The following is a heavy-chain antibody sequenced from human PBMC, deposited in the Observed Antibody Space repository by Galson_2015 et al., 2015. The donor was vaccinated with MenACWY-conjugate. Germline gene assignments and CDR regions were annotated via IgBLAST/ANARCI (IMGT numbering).Heavy chain of an antibody. J-gene: IGHJ2*01. V-gene: IGHV3-30*02. D-gene: IGHD3-22*01. CDR1: GFNFRSNG. Sequence: YLRLSCAGSGFNFRSNGMHWVRQAPGEGLEWVAFIRLDGSKTYDGESVKGRFTISRDKPKTTLNLQMNSLRPEDMSVYHGAKGLAYCYEKSGHVDFDLWGRGTLVAVSS. CDR3: AKGLAYCYEKSGHVDFDL. CDR2: IRLDGSKT.